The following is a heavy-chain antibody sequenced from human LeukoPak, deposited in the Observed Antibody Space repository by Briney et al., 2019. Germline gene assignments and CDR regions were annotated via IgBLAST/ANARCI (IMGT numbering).Heavy chain of an antibody. Sequence: GGSLRLSCAASGFTLSNYGVSWVRQAPGKGLEWVSHIYGVGANTYYADSVKGRSTISRDNSKNTLYLQMNSLRAEDTAVYYCAKAMTTVTSLFDYWGQGTLVTVSS. J-gene: IGHJ4*02. CDR1: GFTLSNYG. V-gene: IGHV3-23*01. D-gene: IGHD4-17*01. CDR3: AKAMTTVTSLFDY. CDR2: IYGVGANT.